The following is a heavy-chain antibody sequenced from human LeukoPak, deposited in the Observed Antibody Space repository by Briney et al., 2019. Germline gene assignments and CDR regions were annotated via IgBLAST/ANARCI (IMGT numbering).Heavy chain of an antibody. J-gene: IGHJ5*01. V-gene: IGHV4-38-2*02. CDR2: IYHSGTT. CDR3: ARDSGGSRYHAWFDP. D-gene: IGHD2-15*01. Sequence: PSETLSLTCTVSGHSITSGYYWGWIRQPPGKGLQWIGNIYHSGTTYSNPSLKSRLTMSVDTSKNQFSLKLSSVTAADTAVYYCARDSGGSRYHAWFDPWGQGTLVTVSS. CDR1: GHSITSGYY.